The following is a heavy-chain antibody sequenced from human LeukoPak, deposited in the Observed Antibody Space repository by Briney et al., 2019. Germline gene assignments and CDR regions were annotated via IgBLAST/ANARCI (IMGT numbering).Heavy chain of an antibody. J-gene: IGHJ4*02. D-gene: IGHD3-3*01. Sequence: GGSLRLSCAASGFTFSSYAMRWVRQAPGKGLEWVSAISGSGGSTYYAGSVKGRFTISRDTSKNTLYPQMNSLRAGDTAVYYCAKDVYDFWSGYHSHTPFDSWGQGTLVTVSS. V-gene: IGHV3-23*01. CDR3: AKDVYDFWSGYHSHTPFDS. CDR2: ISGSGGST. CDR1: GFTFSSYA.